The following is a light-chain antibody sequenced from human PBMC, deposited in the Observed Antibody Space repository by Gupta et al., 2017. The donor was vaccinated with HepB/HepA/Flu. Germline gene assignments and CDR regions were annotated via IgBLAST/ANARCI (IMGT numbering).Light chain of an antibody. J-gene: IGLJ2*01. CDR1: SGAVSTGYH. CDR3: VPYIGSGISV. V-gene: IGLV8-61*01. CDR2: STT. Sequence: QTVVTHQPSCSVSLGGTVTLTCGLSSGAVSTGYHPSWYQLTPGQAPLTLVYSTTIRFYGVPDRFSGSLLGNKASLTITGAQADDESYYYCVPYIGSGISVFGGGTKLTVL.